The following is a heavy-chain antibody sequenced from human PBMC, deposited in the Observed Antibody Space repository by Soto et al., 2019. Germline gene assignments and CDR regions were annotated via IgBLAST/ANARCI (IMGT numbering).Heavy chain of an antibody. V-gene: IGHV4-34*01. Sequence: QVQLQQWGAGLLKPSETLSLTCAVYGGSFSGYYWTWIRQPPGTGLEWIGEINHSGSTNYNPSLKSRVTIAVDTSKNQFSLKLTSVTAADPAVYYCARDTITGLFDYWGQGTLVTVSS. CDR3: ARDTITGLFDY. CDR1: GGSFSGYY. J-gene: IGHJ4*02. D-gene: IGHD2-8*02. CDR2: INHSGST.